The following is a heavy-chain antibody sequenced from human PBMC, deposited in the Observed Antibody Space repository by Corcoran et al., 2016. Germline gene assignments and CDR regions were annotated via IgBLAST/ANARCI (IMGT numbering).Heavy chain of an antibody. Sequence: QVQLVQSGAEVKKPGSSVKVSCKASGGTFSSYAISWVRQAPGQGLEWMGGIIPIFGTANYAQKFQGRVTITADESTSTAYMELSSLRSEDTAVYYCARDYSYDSSGYYIDALDIWGQGTMVTVSS. J-gene: IGHJ3*02. CDR1: GGTFSSYA. CDR3: ARDYSYDSSGYYIDALDI. V-gene: IGHV1-69*01. CDR2: IIPIFGTA. D-gene: IGHD3-22*01.